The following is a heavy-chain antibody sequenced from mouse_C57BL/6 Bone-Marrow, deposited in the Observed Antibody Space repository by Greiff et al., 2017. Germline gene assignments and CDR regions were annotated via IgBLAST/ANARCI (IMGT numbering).Heavy chain of an antibody. J-gene: IGHJ4*01. CDR3: ARGTRRPYAMDY. V-gene: IGHV1-69*01. CDR2: IDPSDSYT. D-gene: IGHD3-3*01. Sequence: QVQLKESGAELVMPGASVKLSCKASGYTFTSYWMHWVKQRPGQGLEWIGEIDPSDSYTNYNQKFKGKSTLTVDKSSSTAYMQLSSLTSEDSAVYYCARGTRRPYAMDYWGQGTSVTVSS. CDR1: GYTFTSYW.